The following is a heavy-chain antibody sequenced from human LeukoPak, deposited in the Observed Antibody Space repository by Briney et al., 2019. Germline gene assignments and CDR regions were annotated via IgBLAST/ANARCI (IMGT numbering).Heavy chain of an antibody. CDR1: GFTFGDYA. D-gene: IGHD4-17*01. CDR3: TREEGDYGDYDAFDI. V-gene: IGHV3-49*04. J-gene: IGHJ3*02. CDR2: IRSKAYGGTT. Sequence: YPGGSLRLSCTASGFTFGDYAMSWVRQAPGKGLEWVGFIRSKAYGGTTEYAASVKGRFTISRDDSKSIAYLQMNSLKTEGTAVYYCTREEGDYGDYDAFDIWGQGTMVTVSS.